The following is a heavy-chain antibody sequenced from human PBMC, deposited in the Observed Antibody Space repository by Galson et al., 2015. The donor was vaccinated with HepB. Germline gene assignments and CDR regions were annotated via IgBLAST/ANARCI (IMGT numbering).Heavy chain of an antibody. Sequence: SLRLSCAASGFTFSNAWMNWVRQAPGKGLEWVGRIKSKTDGGTTDYAAPVKGRFTISRDDSKNTLYLQMNSLKTEDTAVYYCTTRLGFGEFLGAFDIWGQGTMVTVSS. D-gene: IGHD3-10*01. CDR1: GFTFSNAW. J-gene: IGHJ3*02. V-gene: IGHV3-15*07. CDR2: IKSKTDGGTT. CDR3: TTRLGFGEFLGAFDI.